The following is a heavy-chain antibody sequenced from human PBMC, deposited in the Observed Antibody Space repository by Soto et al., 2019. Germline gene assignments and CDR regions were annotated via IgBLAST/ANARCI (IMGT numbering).Heavy chain of an antibody. D-gene: IGHD3-10*01. CDR3: ARGGRPFNQIDY. CDR1: GGTFSSYA. Sequence: GASVKVSCKASGGTFSSYAISWVRQAPGQGLEWMGGIIPIFGTANYAQKFQGRVTITADESTSTAYMELSSLRSEDTAVYYCARGGRPFNQIDYWGQGTLVTVSS. J-gene: IGHJ4*02. V-gene: IGHV1-69*13. CDR2: IIPIFGTA.